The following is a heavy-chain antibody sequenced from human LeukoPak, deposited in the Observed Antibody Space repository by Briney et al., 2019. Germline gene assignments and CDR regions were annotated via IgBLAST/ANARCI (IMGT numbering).Heavy chain of an antibody. V-gene: IGHV3-7*01. CDR1: GFTFSSYS. CDR3: ARDGGRKEDY. CDR2: IKQDGSDK. Sequence: GSLRLSCAASGFTFSSYSMNWVRQAPGKGLEWVANIKQDGSDKYYVDSVKGRFTMSRDNAKNSLFLQMNSLRAEDTAVYYCARDGGRKEDYWGQGTLVTVSS. D-gene: IGHD6-25*01. J-gene: IGHJ4*02.